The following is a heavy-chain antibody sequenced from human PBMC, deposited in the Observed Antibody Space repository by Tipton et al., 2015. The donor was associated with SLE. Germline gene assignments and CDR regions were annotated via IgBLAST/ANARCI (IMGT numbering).Heavy chain of an antibody. D-gene: IGHD6-6*01. V-gene: IGHV3-30-3*01. Sequence: SLRLSCAASGFTFSSYAMHWVRQAPGKGLEGVAVISYDGSNKYYADSVKGRFTISRDNSKNTLYMQMNSLRAEDTAVYYCAKDPQYRMGVDYWGQGTLVTVSS. CDR2: ISYDGSNK. CDR3: AKDPQYRMGVDY. J-gene: IGHJ4*02. CDR1: GFTFSSYA.